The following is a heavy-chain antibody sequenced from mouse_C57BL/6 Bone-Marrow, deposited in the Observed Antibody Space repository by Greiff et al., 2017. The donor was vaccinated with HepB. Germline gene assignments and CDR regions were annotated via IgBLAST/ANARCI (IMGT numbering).Heavy chain of an antibody. V-gene: IGHV1-85*01. D-gene: IGHD1-1*01. CDR2: IYPRDGST. CDR1: GYTFTSYD. J-gene: IGHJ4*01. Sequence: QVQLKQSGPELVQPGASVKLSCKASGYTFTSYDINWVMQRPGQGLEWIGWIYPRDGSTKYNEKFKGKATLTVDTSSSTAYMELHSLTSEDSAVYCCARGYYGSSYVPGGQGTSVTVSS. CDR3: ARGYYGSSYVP.